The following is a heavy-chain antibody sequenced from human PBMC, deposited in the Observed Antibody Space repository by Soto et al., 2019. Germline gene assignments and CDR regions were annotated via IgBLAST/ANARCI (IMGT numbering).Heavy chain of an antibody. J-gene: IGHJ5*02. CDR1: GYTFTSYA. CDR3: ARDGGSALRTNWFDP. CDR2: INAGNGNT. V-gene: IGHV1-3*05. Sequence: QVQLVQSGAEEKKPGASVKVSCKASGYTFTSYAMHWVRQAPGQRLEWMGWINAGNGNTKYSQKFQGRVTITRDTSASTAYMELSSLRSEDTAVYYCARDGGSALRTNWFDPWGQGTLVTVSS. D-gene: IGHD3-3*01.